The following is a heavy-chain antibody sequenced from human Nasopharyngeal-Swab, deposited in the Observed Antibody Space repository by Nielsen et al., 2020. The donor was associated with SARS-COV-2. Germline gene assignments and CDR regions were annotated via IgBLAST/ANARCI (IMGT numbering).Heavy chain of an antibody. Sequence: GGSLRLSCAASGFTFSSYAMHWVRQAPGKGLEWVAVISYDGSNKYYADSVKGRFTISRDNSKNTLYLQMNSLRAEDTAVYYCARDDKIFDAYHYMDVWGKGTTVTVSS. CDR1: GFTFSSYA. D-gene: IGHD3-3*01. V-gene: IGHV3-30-3*01. CDR2: ISYDGSNK. CDR3: ARDDKIFDAYHYMDV. J-gene: IGHJ6*03.